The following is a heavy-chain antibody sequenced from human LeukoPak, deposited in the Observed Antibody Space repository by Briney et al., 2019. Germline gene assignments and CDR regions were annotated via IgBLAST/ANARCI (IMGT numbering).Heavy chain of an antibody. D-gene: IGHD3-3*01. Sequence: GGSLRLSCAASGFTFSSYWMTWVRQTPGKGLEWVANINPDGSAKNYVDSVEGRFTISRENAKNSLYLQMNSLRAEDTALYYCAKGLTIFGVAAPFDPWGQGTLVTVSS. CDR1: GFTFSSYW. CDR2: INPDGSAK. V-gene: IGHV3-7*03. CDR3: AKGLTIFGVAAPFDP. J-gene: IGHJ5*02.